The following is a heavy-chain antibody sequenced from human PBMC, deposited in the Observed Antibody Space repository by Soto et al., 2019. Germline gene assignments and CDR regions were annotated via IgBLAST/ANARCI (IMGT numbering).Heavy chain of an antibody. CDR2: ISTSGGNT. J-gene: IGHJ4*02. CDR1: GFTFTNYA. V-gene: IGHV3-23*01. CDR3: AKRTDNWNQGGPLDY. D-gene: IGHD1-20*01. Sequence: EVQLLESGGGLIQPGGSLRLSCAASGFTFTNYAMTWVRQAPGKGLEWVSAISTSGGNTFYVDSVKGRFSISRDNSKNTLDLQMKSLRGDDTAVYYYAKRTDNWNQGGPLDYWGQGTLVTVSS.